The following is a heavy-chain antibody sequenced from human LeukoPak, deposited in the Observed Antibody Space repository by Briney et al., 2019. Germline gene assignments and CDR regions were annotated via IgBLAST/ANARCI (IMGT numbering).Heavy chain of an antibody. CDR1: GGSFSGYY. CDR2: INHSGST. V-gene: IGHV4-34*01. D-gene: IGHD2-2*01. J-gene: IGHJ6*03. Sequence: PSETLSLTCAVYGGSFSGYYWSWIRQPPGKGLEWIGEINHSGSTNYNPSLKSRVTISVDTSKNQFSLKLSSVTAADTAVYYCARGRYCSSTSCYGSRGYYYYYYMDVWGKGTTVTVSS. CDR3: ARGRYCSSTSCYGSRGYYYYYYMDV.